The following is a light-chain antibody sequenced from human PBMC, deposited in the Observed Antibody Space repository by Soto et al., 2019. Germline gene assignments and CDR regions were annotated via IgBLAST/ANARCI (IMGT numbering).Light chain of an antibody. CDR2: WAS. CDR1: QSVLHTSDNRNY. Sequence: DIVMTQSPDYLAVSLGERATINCKSSQSVLHTSDNRNYLAWYQQKPGQPPKLLIYWASTREFGVPDRFSGGGSGTDFTLTISTLQAEDVAVYYCQQYYTTPLTFGPGTKVDIK. J-gene: IGKJ3*01. V-gene: IGKV4-1*01. CDR3: QQYYTTPLT.